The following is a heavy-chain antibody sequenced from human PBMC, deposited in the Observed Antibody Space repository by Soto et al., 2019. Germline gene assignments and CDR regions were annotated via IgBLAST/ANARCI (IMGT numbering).Heavy chain of an antibody. CDR1: GFTFSSYG. CDR2: ISYDGSNK. J-gene: IGHJ6*03. CDR3: AKDLVAAKTYYYYYMDV. V-gene: IGHV3-30*18. Sequence: PGGSLRLSCAASGFTFSSYGMHWVRQAPGKGLEWVAVISYDGSNKYYADSVKGRFTISRDNSKNTLYLQMNSLRAEDTAVYYCAKDLVAAKTYYYYYMDVWGKGTTVTVSS. D-gene: IGHD6-25*01.